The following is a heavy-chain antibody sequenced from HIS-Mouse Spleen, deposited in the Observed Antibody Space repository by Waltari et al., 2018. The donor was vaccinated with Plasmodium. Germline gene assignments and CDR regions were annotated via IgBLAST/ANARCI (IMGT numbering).Heavy chain of an antibody. J-gene: IGHJ5*02. D-gene: IGHD2-8*02. CDR1: GYTFTGYY. Sequence: QVQLVQSGAEVKKPGASVKVSCKASGYTFTGYYMHWVRQAPGQGLEWMGWINPNRGGTNEAQKFQGRVTMTRDTSISTAYMELSRLRSDDTAVYYCASARTGLRENWFDPWGQGTLVTVSS. CDR2: INPNRGGT. V-gene: IGHV1-2*02. CDR3: ASARTGLRENWFDP.